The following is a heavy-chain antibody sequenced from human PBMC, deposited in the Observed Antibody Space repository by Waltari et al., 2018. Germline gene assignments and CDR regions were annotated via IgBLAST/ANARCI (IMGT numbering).Heavy chain of an antibody. V-gene: IGHV3-33*08. J-gene: IGHJ4*02. CDR1: GFTLSNYA. CDR2: IWYDGSKE. CDR3: ARAGFVCSGGSCYGDY. Sequence: QVQLVESGGGVVQPGRSLRLSCAASGFTLSNYAMHWVRQAPGKGLEWVAVIWYDGSKEYYADSVKGRFTISRDNSKNTVYLQMNSLRAEDTAVYYCARAGFVCSGGSCYGDYWGQGTLVTVSS. D-gene: IGHD2-15*01.